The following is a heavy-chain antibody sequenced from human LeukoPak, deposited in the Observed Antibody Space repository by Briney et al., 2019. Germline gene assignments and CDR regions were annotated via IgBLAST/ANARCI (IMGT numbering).Heavy chain of an antibody. Sequence: GGSLRLSCGASGFTFSSYSMIWVRRARGKGLEWVSSISSSSYIYYADSVKGRFTISRDNAKNSLCLQMDSLRAEDTAVYYCARDPDTHYYDSSGYYQPPAYFQHWGQGTLVTVSS. CDR1: GFTFSSYS. CDR3: ARDPDTHYYDSSGYYQPPAYFQH. D-gene: IGHD3-22*01. V-gene: IGHV3-21*01. CDR2: ISSSSYI. J-gene: IGHJ1*01.